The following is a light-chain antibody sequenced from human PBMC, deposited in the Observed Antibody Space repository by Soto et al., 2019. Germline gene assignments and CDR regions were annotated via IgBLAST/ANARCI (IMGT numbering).Light chain of an antibody. CDR2: KVT. J-gene: IGLJ1*01. Sequence: QSALTQPPSASGSPGQSVTISCIGTSSDVGRYNYVSWYQHHPGKAPKLIIYKVTKRPSGVPDRFSGSKSGNTASLTVSGLQADDEADYYCNSYVGSNNYVFGTGTKVTVL. V-gene: IGLV2-8*01. CDR3: NSYVGSNNYV. CDR1: SSDVGRYNY.